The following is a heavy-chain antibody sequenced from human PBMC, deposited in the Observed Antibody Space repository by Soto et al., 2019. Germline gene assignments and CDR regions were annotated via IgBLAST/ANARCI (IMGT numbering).Heavy chain of an antibody. Sequence: PSETLSLTCTVSGGSISSSSYYWGWIRQPPGKGLEWIGSIYYSGSTYYNPSLKSRVTISVDTSKNQFSLKLSSVTAADTAVYYCAGNWQEGQQLVLLPFDYWGQGTLVTVS. CDR1: GGSISSSSYY. CDR2: IYYSGST. J-gene: IGHJ4*02. V-gene: IGHV4-39*01. D-gene: IGHD6-13*01. CDR3: AGNWQEGQQLVLLPFDY.